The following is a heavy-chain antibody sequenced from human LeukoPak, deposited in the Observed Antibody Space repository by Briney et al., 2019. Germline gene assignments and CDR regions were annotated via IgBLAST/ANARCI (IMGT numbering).Heavy chain of an antibody. D-gene: IGHD4-17*01. J-gene: IGHJ2*01. CDR1: GFTFSSYG. CDR3: AKGRRGYGDSPNWYFDL. V-gene: IGHV3-30*18. Sequence: PGRSLRLSCAASGFTFSSYGMHWVRQAPGKGLEWVAVISYDGSNKYYADSVKGRFTISRDNSKNTLYLQMNGLRAGDTAVYYCAKGRRGYGDSPNWYFDLWGRGTLVTVSS. CDR2: ISYDGSNK.